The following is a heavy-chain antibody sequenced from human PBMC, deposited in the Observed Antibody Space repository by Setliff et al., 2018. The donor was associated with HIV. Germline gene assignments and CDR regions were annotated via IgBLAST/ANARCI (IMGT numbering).Heavy chain of an antibody. CDR3: ARAVCPSLNCYSFFNY. V-gene: IGHV4-39*07. CDR1: GGSISRSSYY. Sequence: SETLSLTCTVSGGSISRSSYYWGWIRQPPGKGLEWIGEVSRGGSTTYNPSLTGRVSVSVDTSKSQFSLKLTNVTAADAAVYYCARAVCPSLNCYSFFNYWGHGSLVTVSS. D-gene: IGHD2-15*01. CDR2: VSRGGST. J-gene: IGHJ4*01.